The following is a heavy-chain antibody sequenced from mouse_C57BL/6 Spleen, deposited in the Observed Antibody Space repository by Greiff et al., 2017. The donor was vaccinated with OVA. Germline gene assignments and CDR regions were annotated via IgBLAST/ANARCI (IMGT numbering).Heavy chain of an antibody. J-gene: IGHJ2*01. V-gene: IGHV1-39*01. CDR2: INTNYGTT. Sequence: VQLQQSGPELVKPGASVKISCKASGYSFTDYDMNWVKQSHGKSLEWIGVINTNYGTTSYKQKFKGQATLTVDQSSSTVYMQINSLTAEDSAVYYCARSHNYGSSYLYYFDYWGQGTTLTVSS. D-gene: IGHD1-1*01. CDR3: ARSHNYGSSYLYYFDY. CDR1: GYSFTDYD.